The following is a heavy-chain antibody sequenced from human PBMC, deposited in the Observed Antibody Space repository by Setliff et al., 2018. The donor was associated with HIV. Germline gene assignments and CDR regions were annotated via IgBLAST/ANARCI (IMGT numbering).Heavy chain of an antibody. V-gene: IGHV4-34*01. CDR1: GESVSGYY. CDR2: INHSGST. D-gene: IGHD1-7*01. J-gene: IGHJ6*03. CDR3: ARDRSNWNYGKNYMDV. Sequence: SETLSLTCAVYGESVSGYYWSWIREPPGKGLEWIGEINHSGSTNYNPSLKSRVTISVDTSKSQFSLKLTSVTAADTAVYYCARDRSNWNYGKNYMDVWGKGTTVTVSS.